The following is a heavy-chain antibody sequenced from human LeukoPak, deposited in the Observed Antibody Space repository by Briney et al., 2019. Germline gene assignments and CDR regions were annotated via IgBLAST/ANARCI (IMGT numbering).Heavy chain of an antibody. V-gene: IGHV1-69*06. J-gene: IGHJ4*02. Sequence: GASVKVSCKASGGTFSSYAISWVRQAPGQGLEWMGGIIPIIGTANYAQKFQGRVTITADKFTSTAYMEMSSLISEDTAVYYCATDDMDTAWGQGTLVTVSS. CDR2: IIPIIGTA. CDR1: GGTFSSYA. D-gene: IGHD2-15*01. CDR3: ATDDMDTA.